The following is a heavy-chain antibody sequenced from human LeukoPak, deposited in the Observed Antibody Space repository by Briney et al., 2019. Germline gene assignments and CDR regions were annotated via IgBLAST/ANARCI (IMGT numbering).Heavy chain of an antibody. J-gene: IGHJ4*02. V-gene: IGHV3-48*04. CDR3: ARGNYAGDSIFDS. Sequence: HPGGSLRLSCAASGFTFSSYSMNWVRQAPGKGLKWVSFIDSSSSTMYYADSVKGRFTISRDNAKNSLYLQMNSLRAEDTAVYYCARGNYAGDSIFDSWGQGTLVTVSS. D-gene: IGHD2-21*02. CDR1: GFTFSSYS. CDR2: IDSSSSTM.